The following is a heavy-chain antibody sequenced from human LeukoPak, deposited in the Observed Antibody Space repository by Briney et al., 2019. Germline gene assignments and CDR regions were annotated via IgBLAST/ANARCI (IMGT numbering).Heavy chain of an antibody. V-gene: IGHV3-23*01. J-gene: IGHJ4*02. CDR3: AKDRRRGIAARYFDY. CDR2: ISGSGGST. CDR1: GFTFSSYA. Sequence: GGSLRLSCAASGFTFSSYAMSWVRQAPGKGLEWVSAISGSGGSTYYADSVKGRFTISRDNSKNTLYLQMNSLRAEDTAVYYCAKDRRRGIAARYFDYWGQGTLVTVSS. D-gene: IGHD6-6*01.